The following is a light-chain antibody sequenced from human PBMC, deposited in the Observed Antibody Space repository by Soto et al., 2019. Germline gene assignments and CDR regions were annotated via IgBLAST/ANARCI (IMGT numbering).Light chain of an antibody. CDR3: QQSYSSPPT. V-gene: IGKV2-28*01. CDR2: LGS. Sequence: DIVMTQSPLSLPVTPGEPASISCRSSQSLLHSNGYNYLDWYLQKPGQSPQLLIYLGSNRASGVPDRFSGSGSGPDFTLTISSLQPEDFATYYCQQSYSSPPTFGQGTKVDIK. J-gene: IGKJ1*01. CDR1: QSLLHSNGYNY.